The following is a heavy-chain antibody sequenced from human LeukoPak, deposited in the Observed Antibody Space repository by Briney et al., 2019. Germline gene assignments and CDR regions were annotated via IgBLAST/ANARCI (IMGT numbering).Heavy chain of an antibody. CDR3: VRGTEYDILSGKNFGQFYFEY. CDR2: MSSSGAYV. D-gene: IGHD3-9*01. Sequence: GGSLRLSCAASVFTFRSYILNWGRQAPGKELECFSSMSSSGAYVDYAYSVKFRVTISRDNGKDSIYLQMHSLRDEDTAVYYCVRGTEYDILSGKNFGQFYFEYWGQGTLVTVSS. V-gene: IGHV3-21*01. J-gene: IGHJ4*02. CDR1: VFTFRSYI.